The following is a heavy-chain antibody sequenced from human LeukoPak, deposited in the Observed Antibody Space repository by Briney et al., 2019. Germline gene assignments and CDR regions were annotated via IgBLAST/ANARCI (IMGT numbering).Heavy chain of an antibody. V-gene: IGHV1-2*02. CDR1: GYTFTGYY. J-gene: IGHJ4*02. D-gene: IGHD3-3*01. CDR2: INPNSGGT. Sequence: ASVKVSCKASGYTFTGYYMHWVRQAPGQGLEWMGWINPNSGGTNYAQKFQGRVTMTRDTSISTAYMELSRLGSDDTAVYYCARGAYYDFWSGSPGYYFDYWGQGTLVTVSS. CDR3: ARGAYYDFWSGSPGYYFDY.